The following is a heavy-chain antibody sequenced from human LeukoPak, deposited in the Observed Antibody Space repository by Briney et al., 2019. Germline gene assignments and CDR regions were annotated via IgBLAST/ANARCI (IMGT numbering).Heavy chain of an antibody. J-gene: IGHJ3*01. CDR1: GGSISSYY. CDR2: IYYSGST. V-gene: IGHV4-59*08. Sequence: SETLSLTCTVSGGSISSYYWSWIRQPPGKGLEWIGYIYYSGSTNYNPSLKSRVTISVDTSKNQFSLKLSSVTAADTAVYYCARHDGSSWYYAFDVWGQGTMVTVSS. D-gene: IGHD6-13*01. CDR3: ARHDGSSWYYAFDV.